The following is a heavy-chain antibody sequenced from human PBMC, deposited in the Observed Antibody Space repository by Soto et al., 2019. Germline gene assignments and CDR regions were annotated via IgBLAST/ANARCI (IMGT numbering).Heavy chain of an antibody. V-gene: IGHV3-13*01. D-gene: IGHD3-3*01. CDR1: GFTLSNYH. Sequence: GGSLRLSCAASGFTLSNYHMHWVRQPTGRGLEWVSGITTEGVTFSRDSVKGRFAISREHVKNSLYLQMDSLRAEDTAVYFCAGGHYDWDFWGRGTLVTVSS. CDR2: ITTEGVT. J-gene: IGHJ4*02. CDR3: AGGHYDWDF.